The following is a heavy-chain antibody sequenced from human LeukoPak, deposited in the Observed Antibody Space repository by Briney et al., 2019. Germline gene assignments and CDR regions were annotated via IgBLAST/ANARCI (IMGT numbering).Heavy chain of an antibody. CDR1: GYTFTSYY. CDR2: INPSGGST. J-gene: IGHJ3*02. Sequence: GASAKVSCKASGYTFTSYYMHWVRQAPGQGLEWMGIINPSGGSTSYAQKFQGRVTMTRDTSTSTVYMELSSLRSEDTAVYYCARGRATMVVTPDDAFDIWGQGTMVTVSS. CDR3: ARGRATMVVTPDDAFDI. V-gene: IGHV1-46*01. D-gene: IGHD4-23*01.